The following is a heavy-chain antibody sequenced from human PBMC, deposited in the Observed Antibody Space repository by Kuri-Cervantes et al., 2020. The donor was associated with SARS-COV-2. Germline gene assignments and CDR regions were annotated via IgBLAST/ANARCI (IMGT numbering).Heavy chain of an antibody. Sequence: GESLKISCAASGFTFSSYSMNWVRQAPGKGLEWVSSISSSSSYIYYADSVKGRFTISRDNAKNSLYLQMNSLRAEDTAVYYCARSPFARIFVYWGQGTLVTVSS. CDR1: GFTFSSYS. CDR3: ARSPFARIFVY. V-gene: IGHV3-21*01. CDR2: ISSSSSYI. D-gene: IGHD3-10*01. J-gene: IGHJ4*02.